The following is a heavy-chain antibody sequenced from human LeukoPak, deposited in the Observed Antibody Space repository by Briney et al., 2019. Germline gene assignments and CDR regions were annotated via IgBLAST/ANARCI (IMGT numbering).Heavy chain of an antibody. CDR3: ARVQYSGSAALDY. CDR1: GYTFTNYY. CDR2: INPNSGGT. Sequence: GASVKVSCKASGYTFTNYYMHWVRQAPGQGLEWMGWINPNSGGTSYAQKFQGRVTMTSDTSISTAYMELSRLRSDDTAVYYCARVQYSGSAALDYWGQGTLLTVSS. V-gene: IGHV1-2*02. D-gene: IGHD6-6*01. J-gene: IGHJ4*02.